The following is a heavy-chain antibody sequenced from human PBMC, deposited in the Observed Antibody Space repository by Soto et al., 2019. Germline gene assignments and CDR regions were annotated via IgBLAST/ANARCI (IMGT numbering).Heavy chain of an antibody. Sequence: LRLSCTASGFTFSSYGMGWVRQAPGKGLQWVSTIRGDGGQTHYTDSVKGRFSISRDNSKNTVYLQMDSLRAEDTAMYFCARDVGLDSDDFFAYWGQGTQVTVSS. V-gene: IGHV3-23*01. CDR2: IRGDGGQT. CDR1: GFTFSSYG. CDR3: ARDVGLDSDDFFAY. J-gene: IGHJ4*02. D-gene: IGHD3-9*01.